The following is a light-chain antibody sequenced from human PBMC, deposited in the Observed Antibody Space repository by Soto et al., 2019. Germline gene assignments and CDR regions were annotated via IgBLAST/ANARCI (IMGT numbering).Light chain of an antibody. CDR2: EVS. Sequence: SALTQPASVSGSPGQSITISCTGTSSDVGGYNYVSWYQQYPGKAPKLMIYEVSNRPSGVSNRFSGSKSGNTASLTISGLQAEDEADYYCSSYTSSILVFGGGTQLTVL. CDR1: SSDVGGYNY. J-gene: IGLJ3*02. V-gene: IGLV2-14*01. CDR3: SSYTSSILV.